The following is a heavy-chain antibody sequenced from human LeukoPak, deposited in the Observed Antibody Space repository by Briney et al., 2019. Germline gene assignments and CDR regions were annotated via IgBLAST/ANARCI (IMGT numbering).Heavy chain of an antibody. CDR1: GFNFNYAW. V-gene: IGHV3-15*01. CDR2: IKSETDGGAK. J-gene: IGHJ4*02. CDR3: TTLVGAPTY. D-gene: IGHD1-26*01. Sequence: GGSLRLSCAASGFNFNYAWMTWVRQAPGKGLEWVGRIKSETDGGAKDYAAPVKGRFSISRDDSQSILYLEMTSLKTEDTAVYYCTTLVGAPTYWGQGTLVTVSS.